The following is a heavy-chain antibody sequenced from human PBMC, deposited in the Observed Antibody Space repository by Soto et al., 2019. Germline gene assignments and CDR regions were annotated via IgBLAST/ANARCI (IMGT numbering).Heavy chain of an antibody. V-gene: IGHV3-43*01. Sequence: GGSLRLSCAASGFTFDDYTMHWVRQAPGKGLEWVSLISWDGGSTYYADSVKGRFTISRDNSKNSLYLQMNSLRTEDTALYYCAKDLPDPYSSGWRKVDYWGQGTLVTVSS. CDR3: AKDLPDPYSSGWRKVDY. D-gene: IGHD6-19*01. CDR1: GFTFDDYT. CDR2: ISWDGGST. J-gene: IGHJ4*02.